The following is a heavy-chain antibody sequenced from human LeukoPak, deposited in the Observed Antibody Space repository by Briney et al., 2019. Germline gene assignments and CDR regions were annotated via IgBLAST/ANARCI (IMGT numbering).Heavy chain of an antibody. CDR3: ARDEMATKN. J-gene: IGHJ4*02. V-gene: IGHV1-69*04. CDR1: GGTFSSYA. CDR2: ITPILGIA. D-gene: IGHD5-24*01. Sequence: GASVKVSCKASGGTFSSYAISWVRQAPGQGLEWMGRITPILGIANYAQKFQGRVTITADKSTSTAYMELSSLRSEDTAVYYCARDEMATKNWGQGTLVTVSP.